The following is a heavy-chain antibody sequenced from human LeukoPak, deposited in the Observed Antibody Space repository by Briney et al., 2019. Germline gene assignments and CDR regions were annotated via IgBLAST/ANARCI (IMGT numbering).Heavy chain of an antibody. CDR2: IYYSGST. CDR3: ASSGWFQYYFDY. V-gene: IGHV4-39*07. D-gene: IGHD6-19*01. CDR1: GGSISSSSYY. Sequence: PSETLSLTCTVSGGSISSSSYYWGWIRQPPGKGLEWIGSIYYSGSTYYNPSLKSRVTMSVDTSKNQFSLKLSSVTAADTAVYYCASSGWFQYYFDYWGQGTLVTVSS. J-gene: IGHJ4*02.